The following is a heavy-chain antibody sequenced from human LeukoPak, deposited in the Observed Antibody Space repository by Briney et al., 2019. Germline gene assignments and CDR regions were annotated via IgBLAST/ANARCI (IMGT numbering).Heavy chain of an antibody. Sequence: SETLSLTCTVSGYSISSGYYWGWIRQPPGKGLEWIGSIYHSGSTYYNPSLKSRVTISVDTSKNQFSLKLSSVTAADTAVYYCARGFSAAMVDYYYYGMDVWGQGTTVTVSS. CDR2: IYHSGST. CDR3: ARGFSAAMVDYYYYGMDV. J-gene: IGHJ6*02. CDR1: GYSISSGYY. D-gene: IGHD5-18*01. V-gene: IGHV4-38-2*02.